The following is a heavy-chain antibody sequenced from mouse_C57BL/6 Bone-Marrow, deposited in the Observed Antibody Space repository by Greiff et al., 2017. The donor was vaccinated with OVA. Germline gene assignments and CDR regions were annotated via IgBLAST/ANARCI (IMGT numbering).Heavy chain of an antibody. CDR1: GYAFSSSW. CDR2: IYPGDGDT. Sequence: QVQLQQSGPELVKPGASVKISCKASGYAFSSSWMNWVKQRPGKGLEWIGRIYPGDGDTNYNGKFKGKATLTADKSSSTAYMQLSSLTSEDSAVYFCAAYSNYDAMDYWGQGTSVTVSS. D-gene: IGHD2-5*01. J-gene: IGHJ4*01. CDR3: AAYSNYDAMDY. V-gene: IGHV1-82*01.